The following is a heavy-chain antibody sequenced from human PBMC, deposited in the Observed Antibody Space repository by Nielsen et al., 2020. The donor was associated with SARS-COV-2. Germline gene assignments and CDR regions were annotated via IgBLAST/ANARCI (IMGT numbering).Heavy chain of an antibody. CDR3: ARDRSYGDFHCYYYMDV. CDR2: IKQDGSEK. J-gene: IGHJ6*03. Sequence: GGSLRLSCAASGFTFSSYWMSWVRQAPGKGLEWVANIKQDGSEKYYVDSVKGRFTISRDNAKNSLYLQMNSLRAEDTAVYYCARDRSYGDFHCYYYMDVWGKGTTVTVSS. D-gene: IGHD4-17*01. V-gene: IGHV3-7*03. CDR1: GFTFSSYW.